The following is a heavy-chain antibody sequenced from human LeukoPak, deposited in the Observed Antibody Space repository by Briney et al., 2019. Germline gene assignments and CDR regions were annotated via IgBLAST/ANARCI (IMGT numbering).Heavy chain of an antibody. J-gene: IGHJ4*02. V-gene: IGHV3-30*02. CDR1: GFTFSSYG. Sequence: GGSLRLSCAASGFTFSSYGMHWVRQAPGKGLEWVAFIRYDGSNKYYADSVRGRFTISRDNSKNTLYLQMNSLRAGDTAVYYCAKETSGYSSSWQVPDFDYWGQGTLVTVSS. D-gene: IGHD6-13*01. CDR2: IRYDGSNK. CDR3: AKETSGYSSSWQVPDFDY.